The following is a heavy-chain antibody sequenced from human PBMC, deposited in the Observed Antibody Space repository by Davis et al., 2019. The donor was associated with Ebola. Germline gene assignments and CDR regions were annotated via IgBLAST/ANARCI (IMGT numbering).Heavy chain of an antibody. V-gene: IGHV3-30-3*01. D-gene: IGHD3-10*01. J-gene: IGHJ4*02. CDR3: ARGLGSGTRSTPDY. Sequence: PGGSLRLSCAASGFTFSSFAMHWVRQAPGKGLEWVAVISDDGSNKDHTDSVKGRFTISRDTSKNTLYLQMNSLRTEDTALYYCARGLGSGTRSTPDYWGQGALVTVSS. CDR2: ISDDGSNK. CDR1: GFTFSSFA.